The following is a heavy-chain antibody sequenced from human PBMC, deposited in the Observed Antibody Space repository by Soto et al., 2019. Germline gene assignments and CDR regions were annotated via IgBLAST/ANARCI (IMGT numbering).Heavy chain of an antibody. D-gene: IGHD2-15*01. CDR2: MSASGGVV. Sequence: GGSLRLSCAASGFTFRNYAMSWVRQAPGKGLEWVSSMSASGGVVFYGDSVKGRFTFSRDNPRNTMYLQMNSLRVDDTALYYCARIGGGSQSDYWGHGTLVTVSS. V-gene: IGHV3-23*01. CDR3: ARIGGGSQSDY. CDR1: GFTFRNYA. J-gene: IGHJ4*01.